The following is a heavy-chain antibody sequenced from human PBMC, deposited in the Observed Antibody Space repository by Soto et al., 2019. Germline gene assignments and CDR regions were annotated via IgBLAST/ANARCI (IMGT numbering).Heavy chain of an antibody. CDR2: IVVGSGNT. Sequence: SVKVSCKASGFTFTSTAMRWVRQARGQRLEWIGWIVVGSGNTNYAQKFQERVTITRDMSTSTAYMELSSLRSEDTAVYYCAAGTMVRGVPNYYYMDVWGKGTTVTVSS. V-gene: IGHV1-58*02. J-gene: IGHJ6*03. D-gene: IGHD3-10*01. CDR3: AAGTMVRGVPNYYYMDV. CDR1: GFTFTSTA.